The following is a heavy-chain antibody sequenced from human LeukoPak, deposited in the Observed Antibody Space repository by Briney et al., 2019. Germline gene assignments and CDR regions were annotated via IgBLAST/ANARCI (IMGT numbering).Heavy chain of an antibody. CDR2: INPNSGGT. CDR3: AKGYDDYGERGYNYYGMDV. Sequence: GASVKVSCKASGYIFTGYYMHWVRQAPGQGLEWMGWINPNSGGTNYVQKFQGRVTMTRDTSISPAYMELSRLRSDDTAVYYCAKGYDDYGERGYNYYGMDVWGQGTTVTVSS. D-gene: IGHD4-17*01. CDR1: GYIFTGYY. V-gene: IGHV1-2*02. J-gene: IGHJ6*02.